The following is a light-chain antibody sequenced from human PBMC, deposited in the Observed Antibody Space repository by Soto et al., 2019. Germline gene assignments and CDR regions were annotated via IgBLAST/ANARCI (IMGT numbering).Light chain of an antibody. CDR1: SSNIGSNT. Sequence: LTQPPSASGTPGQRVTISCSGSSSNIGSNTVNWYQQLPGTAPKLLIYSNNQRPSGVPDRFSGSKSGTSASLAISGLQSEDEADYYCAAWDDSLNGSSYVFGTGTKLTVL. J-gene: IGLJ1*01. CDR2: SNN. CDR3: AAWDDSLNGSSYV. V-gene: IGLV1-44*01.